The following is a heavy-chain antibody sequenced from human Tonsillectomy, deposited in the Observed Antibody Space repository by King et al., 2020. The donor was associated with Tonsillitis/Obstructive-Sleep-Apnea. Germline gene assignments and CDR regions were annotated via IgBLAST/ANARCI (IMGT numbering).Heavy chain of an antibody. D-gene: IGHD1-14*01. CDR3: ARQYNPYNWFDP. CDR1: GGSITSYY. Sequence: QLQESGPGLVKPSETLSLTCTVSGGSITSYYWSWIRQPPGKGLEWIGYIYYSGTTKYNPSLKSRVTISVDTSMDQFSLKLSSETAADTAVYYCARQYNPYNWFDPWGQGTLVTVSS. V-gene: IGHV4-59*08. CDR2: IYYSGTT. J-gene: IGHJ5*02.